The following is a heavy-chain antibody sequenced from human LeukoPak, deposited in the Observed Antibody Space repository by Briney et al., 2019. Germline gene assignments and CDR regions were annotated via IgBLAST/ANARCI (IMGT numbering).Heavy chain of an antibody. J-gene: IGHJ4*02. V-gene: IGHV3-30*04. Sequence: GGSLRLSCAASGFTFSSSALHWVRQAPGKGLEWVAVISYGGSNTYYADAVKGRFTISRDNSKNTLYLQMNSLRAEDTAVYYCARSGGYDILTGYPLYYFDYWGQGTLVTVSS. CDR1: GFTFSSSA. D-gene: IGHD3-9*01. CDR2: ISYGGSNT. CDR3: ARSGGYDILTGYPLYYFDY.